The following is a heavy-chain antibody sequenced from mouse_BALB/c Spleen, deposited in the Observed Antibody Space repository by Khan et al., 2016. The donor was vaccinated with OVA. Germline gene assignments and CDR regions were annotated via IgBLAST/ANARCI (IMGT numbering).Heavy chain of an antibody. D-gene: IGHD1-1*01. V-gene: IGHV1-20*02. CDR1: GYSFTGYF. CDR3: TRIYRSDFDY. Sequence: VQLKQSGPELVKPGASVKTSCKASGYSFTGYFMNWVMQSHGKSLEWIGRINPHIGETFYNQKFKGKATLTVDESSSTAHMELRSLASEDSAVYYCTRIYRSDFDYWGQGTTLTVSS. J-gene: IGHJ2*01. CDR2: INPHIGET.